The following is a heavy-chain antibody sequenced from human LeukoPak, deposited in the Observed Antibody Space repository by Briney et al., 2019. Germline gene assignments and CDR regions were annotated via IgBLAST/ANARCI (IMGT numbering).Heavy chain of an antibody. J-gene: IGHJ4*02. D-gene: IGHD3-22*01. CDR3: ARDMAAWEYYYDSSGQDY. CDR1: GFSFDSYG. V-gene: IGHV3-30*03. CDR2: MSYDGSNK. Sequence: PGGSLRLSCAATGFSFDSYGMHWVRQAPGKGLEWVAVMSYDGSNKYYADSVKGRFTISRDNSKSTLFLQMNNLRPDDTAVYYCARDMAAWEYYYDSSGQDYWGQGTLVTVSS.